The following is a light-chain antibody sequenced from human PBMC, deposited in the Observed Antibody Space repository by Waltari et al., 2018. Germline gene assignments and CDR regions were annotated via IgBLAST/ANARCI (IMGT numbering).Light chain of an antibody. V-gene: IGLV1-51*02. J-gene: IGLJ3*02. CDR2: EDK. Sequence: QSVLTQPPSVSAAPGQKVNISCSGSSSNIGDNHVSWYQQVPGTAPKLLIYEDKCRPSGVPDRFSGPVCGTSAILALPGLQTGDEADYYCKSWDDSLASWVFGGGAKLTVL. CDR1: SSNIGDNH. CDR3: KSWDDSLASWV.